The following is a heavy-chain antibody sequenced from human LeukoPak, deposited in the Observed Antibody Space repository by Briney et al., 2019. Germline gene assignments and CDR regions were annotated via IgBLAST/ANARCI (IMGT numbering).Heavy chain of an antibody. CDR3: VKDRSPGIAVAGTGYYFDY. J-gene: IGHJ4*02. D-gene: IGHD6-19*01. CDR1: GFTFSSYE. CDR2: ISYDGSNK. V-gene: IGHV3-30*18. Sequence: PGGSLRLSCAASGFTFSSYEMNWVRQAPGKGLEWVAVISYDGSNKYQTDSVKGRFTISRDNSKNTLYLQMDSLGAEDTAVYYCVKDRSPGIAVAGTGYYFDYWGQGTLVTVSS.